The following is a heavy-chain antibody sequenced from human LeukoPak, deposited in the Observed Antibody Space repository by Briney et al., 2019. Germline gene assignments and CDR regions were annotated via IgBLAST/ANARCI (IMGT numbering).Heavy chain of an antibody. CDR1: GFTFSSYS. Sequence: GGSLRLSCAASGFTFSSYSMNWVRQAPGKGLEWVSYISSSSSTIYYADSVNRRFTISRDNAKNSLYLQMNSLRAEDTAVYYCAREETGIAAAGRDAFDIWGQGTMVTVSS. CDR2: ISSSSSTI. J-gene: IGHJ3*02. V-gene: IGHV3-48*01. CDR3: AREETGIAAAGRDAFDI. D-gene: IGHD6-13*01.